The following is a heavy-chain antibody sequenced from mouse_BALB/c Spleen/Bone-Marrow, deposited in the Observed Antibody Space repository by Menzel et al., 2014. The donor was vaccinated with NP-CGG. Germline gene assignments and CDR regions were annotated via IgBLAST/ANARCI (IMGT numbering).Heavy chain of an antibody. J-gene: IGHJ3*01. CDR3: ARPITTGIQAWFAY. Sequence: QVHVKQSGAELAKPGASVKMSCKASGYTFTSYWMHWVKQRPGQGLEWIGNINPSSGYTEYNQKFKGKATLTADKSSSTAYMQLSSLTSEDSAVYYCARPITTGIQAWFAYWGQGILVTVSA. CDR1: GYTFTSYW. D-gene: IGHD2-4*01. V-gene: IGHV1-7*01. CDR2: INPSSGYT.